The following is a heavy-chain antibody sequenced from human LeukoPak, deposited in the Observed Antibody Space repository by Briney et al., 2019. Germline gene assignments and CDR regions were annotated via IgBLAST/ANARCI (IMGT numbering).Heavy chain of an antibody. D-gene: IGHD3-3*01. CDR3: ARDPEDYDFWSDYFDY. J-gene: IGHJ4*02. CDR2: ISGSGVYT. Sequence: GGSLRLSCAASGLTFNNYAMSWVRQAPGKGLEWVSSISGSGVYTHYADSVRGRSTISRDTSKNTLYLQMNSLRAEDTAVYYCARDPEDYDFWSDYFDYWGQGTLVTVSS. CDR1: GLTFNNYA. V-gene: IGHV3-23*01.